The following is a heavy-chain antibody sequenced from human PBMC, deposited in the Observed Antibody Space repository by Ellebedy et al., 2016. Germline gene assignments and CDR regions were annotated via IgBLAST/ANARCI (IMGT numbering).Heavy chain of an antibody. CDR3: ANNYYGSGSFDY. CDR2: ISGSGGST. CDR1: GFTFSSYA. J-gene: IGHJ4*02. D-gene: IGHD3-10*01. V-gene: IGHV3-23*01. Sequence: GGSLRLSXAASGFTFSSYAMSWVRQAPGKGLEWVSAISGSGGSTYYADSVKGRFTISRDDSKNTLYLQMNSLRAEDTAVYYCANNYYGSGSFDYWGQGTLVTVSS.